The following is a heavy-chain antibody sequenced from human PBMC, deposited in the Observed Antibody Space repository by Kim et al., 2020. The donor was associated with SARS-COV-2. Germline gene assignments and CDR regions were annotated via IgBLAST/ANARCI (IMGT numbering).Heavy chain of an antibody. CDR3: TRDPSGASAANLAS. J-gene: IGHJ5*01. Sequence: SQTLSLTCAVSRDTVSRKTPAWGWIRQSPSRGLEWLGWTFLRTTCSSESAASVKSRIAIAVDSANNRFSLSPCSVTPHDTVVYYCTRDPSGASAANLASW. CDR1: RDTVSRKTPA. D-gene: IGHD2-2*01. CDR2: TFLRTTCSS. V-gene: IGHV6-1*01.